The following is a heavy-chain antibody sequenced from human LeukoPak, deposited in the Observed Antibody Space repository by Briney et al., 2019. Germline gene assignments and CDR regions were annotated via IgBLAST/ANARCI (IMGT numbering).Heavy chain of an antibody. Sequence: GESLKISCKGSGYTFNSYWIGWVRQMPGAGLEWMGIIYPGDSDTRYSPSFQGQVTISADKSISTAYLQWSSLKASDSAMYYCARRYGSALYGVFDYWDQGTRVIVSS. CDR3: ARRYGSALYGVFDY. D-gene: IGHD6-19*01. CDR2: IYPGDSDT. CDR1: GYTFNSYW. J-gene: IGHJ4*02. V-gene: IGHV5-51*01.